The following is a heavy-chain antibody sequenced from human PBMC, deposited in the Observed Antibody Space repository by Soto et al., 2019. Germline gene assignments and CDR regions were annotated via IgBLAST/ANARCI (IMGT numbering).Heavy chain of an antibody. CDR1: GYTFTSYG. D-gene: IGHD1-26*01. Sequence: QVQLVQSGAEVKKPGASVKISCNASGYTFTSYGISWLRQAPGQGLEWMGWISAYNGNTNYPQKFQGRVTLTTDTSTSTAYMELRSLRSDDTAVYYCARDRVGATTSFDYWGQGTLVTVSS. V-gene: IGHV1-18*01. CDR2: ISAYNGNT. J-gene: IGHJ4*02. CDR3: ARDRVGATTSFDY.